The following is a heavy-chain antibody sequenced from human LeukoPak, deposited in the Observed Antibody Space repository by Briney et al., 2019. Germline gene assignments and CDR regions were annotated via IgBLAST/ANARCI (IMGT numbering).Heavy chain of an antibody. CDR2: ISYDGRQN. V-gene: IGHV3-30*04. Sequence: GRSLRLSCAASGFTFSTYAMNWVRQAPGKGLEWVAVISYDGRQNYYADSVKGRFTISRDNSKNTLYLQMNSLRDEDSAAYYCARVYLERLTAGYFDHWGQGTWVTVSS. CDR3: ARVYLERLTAGYFDH. J-gene: IGHJ4*02. CDR1: GFTFSTYA. D-gene: IGHD2-8*01.